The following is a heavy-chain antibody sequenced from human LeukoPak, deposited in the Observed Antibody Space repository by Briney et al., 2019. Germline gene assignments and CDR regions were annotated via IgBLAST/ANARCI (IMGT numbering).Heavy chain of an antibody. V-gene: IGHV4-4*07. CDR2: IYPSGST. CDR3: AREVESQGRSLDI. D-gene: IGHD3-3*01. Sequence: SETLSLTCSVSGGSISSYYWSWLRQPAGKGLEWIGRIYPSGSTNYNPSLKSRVTMSVDTSKNQFSLRLSSVTAADTAVYYCAREVESQGRSLDIWGQGTMVTVSS. J-gene: IGHJ3*02. CDR1: GGSISSYY.